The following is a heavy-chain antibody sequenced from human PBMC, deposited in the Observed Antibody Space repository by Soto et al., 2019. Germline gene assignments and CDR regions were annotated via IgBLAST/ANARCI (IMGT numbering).Heavy chain of an antibody. CDR1: NGSLSGFY. Sequence: QVQLQQWGAGLLRPSETLSLTCAVFNGSLSGFYWSWIRQPPGKGLEWIGEIKDTGSTNYNPSLKSRVIMSLDKSKMQFSLKMSSVTAADTAIYYCASGRNWGQGTLVTVSS. CDR3: ASGRN. V-gene: IGHV4-34*01. CDR2: IKDTGST. J-gene: IGHJ4*02.